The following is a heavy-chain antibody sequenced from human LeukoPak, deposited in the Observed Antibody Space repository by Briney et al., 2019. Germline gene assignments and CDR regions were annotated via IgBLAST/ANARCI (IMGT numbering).Heavy chain of an antibody. J-gene: IGHJ5*02. CDR2: IYTSGST. D-gene: IGHD4-17*01. V-gene: IGHV4-4*07. CDR3: ARSTLDSGDYVCWFDP. CDR1: GGSISSYY. Sequence: SETLSLTCTVSGGSISSYYWSWIRQPAGKGLEWIGRIYTSGSTNYNPSLKSRVTMSVDTSKNQFSLKLSSVTAADTAVYYCARSTLDSGDYVCWFDPWGQGPLVTVSS.